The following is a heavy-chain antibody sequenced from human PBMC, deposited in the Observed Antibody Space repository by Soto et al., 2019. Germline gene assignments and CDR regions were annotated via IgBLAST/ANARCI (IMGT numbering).Heavy chain of an antibody. V-gene: IGHV4-31*03. CDR1: GGSISSGGYY. Sequence: QVQLQESGPGLVKPSQTLSLTCTVSGGSISSGGYYWSWIRQHPGKGLEWIGYIYYSGSTYYNPSIRGRVTISVDTSKNQFSLKLSSVTAEDTAVYYCARDQVKAATDNNWFDPWGQGTLVTVSS. D-gene: IGHD6-25*01. J-gene: IGHJ5*02. CDR2: IYYSGST. CDR3: ARDQVKAATDNNWFDP.